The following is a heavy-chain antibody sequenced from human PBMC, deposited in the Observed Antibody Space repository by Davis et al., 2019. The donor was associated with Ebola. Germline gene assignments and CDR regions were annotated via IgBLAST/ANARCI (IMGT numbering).Heavy chain of an antibody. CDR3: ARTNIVVVPAARSYYYYYYGMDV. V-gene: IGHV4-34*01. J-gene: IGHJ6*02. CDR2: INHSGST. Sequence: PSETLSLTCAVYGGSFSGYYWSWIRQPPGKGLEWIGEINHSGSTNYNPSLKSRVTISVDTSKNQFSLKLSSVTAADTAVYYCARTNIVVVPAARSYYYYYYGMDVWGQGTTVTVSS. D-gene: IGHD2-2*01. CDR1: GGSFSGYY.